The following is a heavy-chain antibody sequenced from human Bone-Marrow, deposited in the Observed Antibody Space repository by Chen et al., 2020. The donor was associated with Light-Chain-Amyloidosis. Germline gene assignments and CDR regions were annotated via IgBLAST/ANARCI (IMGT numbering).Heavy chain of an antibody. CDR1: GGSFSGYY. J-gene: IGHJ3*02. Sequence: QVQLQQWGAGLLKPSETLSLTCAVYGGSFSGYYWSWIRQPPGKGLEWIGEINHSGSTNYNPSLKSRVTISVDTSKNQFSLKLSSVTAADTAVYYCARGRPPYSSGWYHPPPRAFDIWGQGTMVTVSS. CDR3: ARGRPPYSSGWYHPPPRAFDI. CDR2: INHSGST. V-gene: IGHV4-34*01. D-gene: IGHD6-19*01.